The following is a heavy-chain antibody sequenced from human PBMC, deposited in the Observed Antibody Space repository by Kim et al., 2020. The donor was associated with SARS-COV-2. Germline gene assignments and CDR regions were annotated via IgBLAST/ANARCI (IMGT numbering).Heavy chain of an antibody. CDR3: ARAAYSSGWGSGAQGMSVDY. CDR2: TYYRSKWYN. CDR1: GDSVSSNSAA. J-gene: IGHJ4*02. V-gene: IGHV6-1*01. Sequence: SQTLSLTCAISGDSVSSNSAAWNWIRQSPSRGLEWLGRTYYRSKWYNDYAVSVKSRITINPDTSKNQFSLQLNSVTPEDTAVYYCARAAYSSGWGSGAQGMSVDYWGQGTLVTVSS. D-gene: IGHD6-19*01.